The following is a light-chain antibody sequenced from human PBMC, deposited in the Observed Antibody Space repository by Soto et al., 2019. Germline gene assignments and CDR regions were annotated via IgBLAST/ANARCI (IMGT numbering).Light chain of an antibody. V-gene: IGLV1-47*01. CDR2: RNN. CDR1: SSNIGSNY. J-gene: IGLJ2*01. CDR3: ATWDDSLSGYVV. Sequence: QSVLTQPPSASGTPGQRVTISCSGSSSNIGSNYVFWYQQLPGTAPKVLMYRNNQRPSGVPDRFSGSKSGTSASLAISGLRSEDEADYYCATWDDSLSGYVVFGGGTKLTAL.